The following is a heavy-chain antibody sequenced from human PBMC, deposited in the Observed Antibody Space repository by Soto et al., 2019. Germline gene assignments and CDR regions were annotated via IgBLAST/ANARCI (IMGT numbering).Heavy chain of an antibody. V-gene: IGHV3-23*01. CDR2: ISGSGGST. D-gene: IGHD3-22*01. J-gene: IGHJ4*02. CDR1: GVTCSSYA. Sequence: GGSLVLSCAASGVTCSSYAMSWGRQAPGKGLEWVSAISGSGGSTYYADSVKGRFTISRDNSKNTLYLQMNSLRAEDTAVYYCAKDLSDYYDSSGYLYWGQGTLVTVSS. CDR3: AKDLSDYYDSSGYLY.